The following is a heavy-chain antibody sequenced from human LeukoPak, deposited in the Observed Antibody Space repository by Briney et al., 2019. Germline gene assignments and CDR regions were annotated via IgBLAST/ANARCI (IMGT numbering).Heavy chain of an antibody. V-gene: IGHV3-74*01. D-gene: IGHD4-17*01. CDR2: IKTDGSIT. CDR3: ARDGDYGDYY. CDR1: GFSFSVFW. J-gene: IGHJ4*02. Sequence: GGSLRLSCAASGFSFSVFWMHWVRQAPGKGPVWVSRIKTDGSITDYADSVKGRFTISRDNAKNTLYLQMNSLRAEDTAVYYCARDGDYGDYYWGQGTLVTVSS.